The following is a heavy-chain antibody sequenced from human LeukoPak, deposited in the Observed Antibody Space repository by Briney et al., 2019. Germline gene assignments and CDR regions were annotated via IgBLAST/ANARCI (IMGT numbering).Heavy chain of an antibody. CDR3: ATSAGDYRAGHYYYMGV. CDR2: INPNTAGT. CDR1: GYTFTGYY. V-gene: IGHV1-2*02. D-gene: IGHD4-11*01. Sequence: KPGASVKVSCKASGYTFTGYYFHWARQAPGQGLEWMGWINPNTAGTNYTQKFLGGVTLTWDTSISTAYMELNRLTSDDTAVYYCATSAGDYRAGHYYYMGVWGKGTSVTVSS. J-gene: IGHJ6*03.